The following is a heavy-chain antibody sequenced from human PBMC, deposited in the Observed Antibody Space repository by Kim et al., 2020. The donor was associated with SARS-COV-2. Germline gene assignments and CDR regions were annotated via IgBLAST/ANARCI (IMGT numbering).Heavy chain of an antibody. CDR3: ASTLLENGDLHPLDYYYYGMDV. CDR1: GGTFSSYA. Sequence: SVKVSCKASGGTFSSYAISWVRQAPGQGLEWMGGIIPIFGTANYAQKFQGRVTITADESTSTAYMELSSLRSEDTAVYYCASTLLENGDLHPLDYYYYGMDVWGGGSTVTVST. D-gene: IGHD4-17*01. V-gene: IGHV1-69*13. J-gene: IGHJ6*04. CDR2: IIPIFGTA.